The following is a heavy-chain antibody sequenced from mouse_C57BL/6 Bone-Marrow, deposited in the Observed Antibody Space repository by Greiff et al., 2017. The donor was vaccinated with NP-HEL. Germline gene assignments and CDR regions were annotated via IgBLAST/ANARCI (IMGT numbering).Heavy chain of an antibody. CDR2: SRNKANDYTT. V-gene: IGHV7-1*01. CDR3: ARDAPYVNYSDWYFEV. CDR1: GFTFSDFY. D-gene: IGHD2-1*01. Sequence: EVQGVESGGGLVQSGRSLRLSCATSGFTFSDFYMEWVRQAPGKGLEWIAASRNKANDYTTAYSASVKDRFIVSRDTSQSILYLQMNALRAEDTAMYYCARDAPYVNYSDWYFEVWGTGTTVTVSS. J-gene: IGHJ1*03.